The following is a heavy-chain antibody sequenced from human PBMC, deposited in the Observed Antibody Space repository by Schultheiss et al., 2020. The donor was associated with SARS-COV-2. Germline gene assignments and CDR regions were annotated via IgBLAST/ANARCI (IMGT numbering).Heavy chain of an antibody. CDR3: ARDKAVTGVYYYYYGTDI. J-gene: IGHJ6*02. D-gene: IGHD6-19*01. CDR1: GGSISSGGYS. Sequence: SETLSLTCTVSGGSISSGGYSWSWIRQPPGKGLEWIGYVYYNGETNYDPSLKSRVAMSIDKSKNQFSLRLSSVTAADTAVYYCARDKAVTGVYYYYYGTDIWGQGTTVTVSS. CDR2: VYYNGET. V-gene: IGHV4-61*08.